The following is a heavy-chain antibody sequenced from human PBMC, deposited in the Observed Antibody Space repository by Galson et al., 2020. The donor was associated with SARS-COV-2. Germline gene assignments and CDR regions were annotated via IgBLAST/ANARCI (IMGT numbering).Heavy chain of an antibody. V-gene: IGHV4-61*02. Sequence: SQTLPLPCTVSGASIRSGRYHWSWIRQPAGKGLESIGRIYTSGNTNYNPSLKSRVTISLDTSKNQFSRRLRSVTAADTAVYYCARGEFFEFNYYGMDVWGQGTTVTVSS. CDR1: GASIRSGRYH. J-gene: IGHJ6*02. D-gene: IGHD3-3*01. CDR3: ARGEFFEFNYYGMDV. CDR2: IYTSGNT.